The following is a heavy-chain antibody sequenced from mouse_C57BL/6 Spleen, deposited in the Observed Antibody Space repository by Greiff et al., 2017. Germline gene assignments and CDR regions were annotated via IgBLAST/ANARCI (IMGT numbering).Heavy chain of an antibody. CDR1: GYTFTDYY. D-gene: IGHD1-1*02. J-gene: IGHJ3*01. CDR3: ARGDYAGFAY. V-gene: IGHV1-76*01. CDR2: IYPGSGNT. Sequence: VQLQQSGAELVRPGASVKLSCKASGYTFTDYYINWVKQRPGQGLEWIARIYPGSGNTYYNEKFKGKATLTAEKSSSTAYMQLSSLTSEDSAVYFCARGDYAGFAYWGQGTLVTVSA.